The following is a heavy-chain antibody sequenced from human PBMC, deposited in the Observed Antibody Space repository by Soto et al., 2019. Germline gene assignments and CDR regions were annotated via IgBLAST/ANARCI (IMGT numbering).Heavy chain of an antibody. CDR1: GFTVSSNY. Sequence: EVQLVESGGGLVQPGGSLRLSCAASGFTVSSNYMSWVRQAPGKGLEWVSLVYGGGSTYYADSVKGRFNISRDNAKNALYLQMKSLRDEDTAVYYCARDGRYCSGGSCYYYYYYMDAWGKGTTVTVSS. CDR2: VYGGGST. V-gene: IGHV3-66*01. J-gene: IGHJ6*03. D-gene: IGHD2-15*01. CDR3: ARDGRYCSGGSCYYYYYYMDA.